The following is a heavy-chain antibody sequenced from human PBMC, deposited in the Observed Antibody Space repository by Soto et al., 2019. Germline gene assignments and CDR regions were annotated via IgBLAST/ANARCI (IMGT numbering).Heavy chain of an antibody. Sequence: QVQLVQSGAEVKKPGSSVKVSCKASGGTFSSYTISWVRQAPGQGLEWMGRIIPILGIANYAQKFQGRVTITADKSMSTAYMELSSLRSEDTAVYYCARGGRGYSSSSVQNYYYYYYMDVWGKGTTVTVSS. J-gene: IGHJ6*03. D-gene: IGHD6-6*01. CDR3: ARGGRGYSSSSVQNYYYYYYMDV. V-gene: IGHV1-69*02. CDR2: IIPILGIA. CDR1: GGTFSSYT.